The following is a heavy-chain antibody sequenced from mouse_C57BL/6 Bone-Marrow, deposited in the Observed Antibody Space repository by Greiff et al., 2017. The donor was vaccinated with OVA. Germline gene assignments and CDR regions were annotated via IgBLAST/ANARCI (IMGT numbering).Heavy chain of an antibody. V-gene: IGHV7-1*01. D-gene: IGHD4-1*01. CDR3: ARDAVTGIDY. J-gene: IGHJ2*01. CDR2: SRNKANDYTT. CDR1: GFTFSDFY. Sequence: EVQLVESGGGLVQSGRSLRLSCATSGFTFSDFYMEWVRQAPGKGLEWIAASRNKANDYTTEYSASVKGRFIVSRDTSQSILYLQMNALRAEDTAIYYCARDAVTGIDYWGQGTTLTVSS.